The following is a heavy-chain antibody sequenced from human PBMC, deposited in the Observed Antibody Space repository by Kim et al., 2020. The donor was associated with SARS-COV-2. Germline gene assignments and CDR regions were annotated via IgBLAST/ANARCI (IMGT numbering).Heavy chain of an antibody. CDR3: ARLLVGSSYGDAFDV. D-gene: IGHD6-6*01. J-gene: IGHJ3*01. Sequence: SQTLSLTCTVSGVSISSRSYYWGWIRQPPGRGLEWIGNIYYTRSTYYHPSLKRRVTMSVDTSKNQFSLRLNSVTAADTAIFYCARLLVGSSYGDAFDVWGQGTMVFVPS. CDR1: GVSISSRSYY. CDR2: IYYTRST. V-gene: IGHV4-39*01.